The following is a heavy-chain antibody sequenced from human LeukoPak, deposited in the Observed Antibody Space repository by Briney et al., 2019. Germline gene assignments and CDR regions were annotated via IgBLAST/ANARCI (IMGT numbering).Heavy chain of an antibody. CDR3: ARYYDLSGSYFSSDF. V-gene: IGHV3-48*03. D-gene: IGHD3-22*01. CDR2: ISSSGSTI. Sequence: PGGSLRLSCAASGFTFSSYEMNWVRQAPGKGLEWVSYISSSGSTIYYADSVKGRFTISRDNAKNSLYLQMNSLRAEDTAVYYCARYYDLSGSYFSSDFWGQGTLVTVSS. CDR1: GFTFSSYE. J-gene: IGHJ4*02.